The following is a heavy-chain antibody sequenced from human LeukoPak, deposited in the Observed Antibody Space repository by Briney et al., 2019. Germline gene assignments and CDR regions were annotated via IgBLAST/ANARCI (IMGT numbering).Heavy chain of an antibody. CDR3: ARQAQYDYCSSTSCYLPYYYYGMDV. V-gene: IGHV5-51*01. Sequence: GESLKISCKGSGYSFTSYWIGWVRQMPGKGLEWMGIIYPGDSDTRYSPSFQGQVTISADKSISTAYLQWSSLKASDTAMYYCARQAQYDYCSSTSCYLPYYYYGMDVWGQGTTVTVSS. J-gene: IGHJ6*02. CDR1: GYSFTSYW. CDR2: IYPGDSDT. D-gene: IGHD2-2*01.